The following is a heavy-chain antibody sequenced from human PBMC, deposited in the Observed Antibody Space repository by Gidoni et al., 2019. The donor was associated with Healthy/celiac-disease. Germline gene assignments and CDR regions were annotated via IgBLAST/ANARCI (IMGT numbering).Heavy chain of an antibody. V-gene: IGHV3-15*01. Sequence: EVQLVESVGGLVKPGGSLRLSCAASGFTFINAWMRWVRQAPGKGLEWVGRIKSKTDGGTTDYAEPVKGRFTISRDDSKKTLYMQMNSLKTEDTGVYYCTTVPFPHLEWFGELLDYWGQGSLVTVSS. CDR3: TTVPFPHLEWFGELLDY. J-gene: IGHJ4*02. CDR1: GFTFINAW. CDR2: IKSKTDGGTT. D-gene: IGHD3-10*01.